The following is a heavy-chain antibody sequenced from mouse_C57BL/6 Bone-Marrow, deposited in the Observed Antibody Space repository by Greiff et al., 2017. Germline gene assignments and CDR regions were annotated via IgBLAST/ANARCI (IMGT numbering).Heavy chain of an antibody. D-gene: IGHD1-1*01. V-gene: IGHV5-16*01. CDR1: GFTFSDYY. CDR2: INYDGSST. J-gene: IGHJ4*01. CDR3: ARDGRYVSSPDYYAMDY. Sequence: EVQRVESEGGLVQPGSSMKLSCTASGFTFSDYYMAWVRQVPEKGLEWVANINYDGSSTYYLDYLKSRFISSIDNAKNILYLQMSSLKSEDTATYYCARDGRYVSSPDYYAMDYWGQGTSVTVSS.